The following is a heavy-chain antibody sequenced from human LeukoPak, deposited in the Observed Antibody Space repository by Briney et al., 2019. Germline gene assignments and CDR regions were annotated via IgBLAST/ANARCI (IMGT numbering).Heavy chain of an antibody. CDR3: ARGGLTAEFDY. J-gene: IGHJ4*02. Sequence: GGSLTIPCAASGFSVHTYDMHWVRQAPGKGLEWVININRDGTQIDSLDSLKGRFTISRDSVNNALYLQMNSLRVEDTAVYYCARGGLTAEFDYWGQGSLVTVSS. V-gene: IGHV3-7*01. CDR2: INRDGTQI. CDR1: GFSVHTYD.